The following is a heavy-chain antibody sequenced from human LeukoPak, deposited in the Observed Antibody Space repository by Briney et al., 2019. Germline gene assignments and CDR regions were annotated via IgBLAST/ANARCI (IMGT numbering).Heavy chain of an antibody. J-gene: IGHJ4*02. D-gene: IGHD1-26*01. Sequence: GSLRLSCAASGLTFSTFDMSWVRQAPGKGLEWVSSISNDAASTSYADPVKGRFTISRDNSRNTLSLQMNTLRAEDTAVYYCAKGTGNYLTGYFDSWGQGTLVTVSS. CDR1: GLTFSTFD. CDR2: ISNDAAST. CDR3: AKGTGNYLTGYFDS. V-gene: IGHV3-23*01.